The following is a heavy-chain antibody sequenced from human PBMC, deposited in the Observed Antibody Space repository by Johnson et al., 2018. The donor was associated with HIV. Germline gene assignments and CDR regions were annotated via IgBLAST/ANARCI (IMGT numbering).Heavy chain of an antibody. CDR3: AKDFGGRSWYESGAFDI. J-gene: IGHJ3*02. V-gene: IGHV3-9*01. Sequence: QLVESGGGLVQPGGSLRLSCAASGFSIRSNYMSWIRQAPGKGLEWVSGISWNSGSIGYADSVKGRFTISSDNAKNSLYLQMNSMRAEDTALYYCAKDFGGRSWYESGAFDIWGQGTMVTVSS. D-gene: IGHD6-13*01. CDR1: GFSIRSNY. CDR2: ISWNSGSI.